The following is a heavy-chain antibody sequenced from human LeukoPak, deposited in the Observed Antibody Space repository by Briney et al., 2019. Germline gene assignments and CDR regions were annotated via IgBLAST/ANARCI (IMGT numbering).Heavy chain of an antibody. CDR2: FKSKTDGETT. V-gene: IGHV3-15*01. CDR1: GFTFSNAW. J-gene: IGHJ4*02. D-gene: IGHD6-6*01. CDR3: TTRPYSSSSPDY. Sequence: GGSLRLSCAASGFTFSNAWMNWVRQAPGKGLEWVGRFKSKTDGETTDYTAPVKGRFTISRDDSKNTLYLQMNSLKSEDTAMYYCTTRPYSSSSPDYWGQGTLVTVSS.